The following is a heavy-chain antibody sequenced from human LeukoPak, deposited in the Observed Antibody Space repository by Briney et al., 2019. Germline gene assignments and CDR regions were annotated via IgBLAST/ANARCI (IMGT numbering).Heavy chain of an antibody. Sequence: ASVKVSCKASGYTFNTYDISWVRLAPGQGLEWMGWINTYNGNTHYAQNLQGRITMTTDTSTSTAYMELRSLRSDDTAVYYCGRLVAGRGRIDYWGQGTLVTVSS. J-gene: IGHJ4*02. CDR3: GRLVAGRGRIDY. V-gene: IGHV1-18*01. CDR2: INTYNGNT. CDR1: GYTFNTYD. D-gene: IGHD1-26*01.